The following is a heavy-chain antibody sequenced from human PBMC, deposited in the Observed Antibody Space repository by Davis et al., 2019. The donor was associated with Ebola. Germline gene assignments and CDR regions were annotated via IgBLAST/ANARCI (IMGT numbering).Heavy chain of an antibody. CDR2: INPNSGST. Sequence: ASLKVSCKASGYTFTGYYMHWVRQAPGQGLEWMGWINPNSGSTNYAQKFQGRVTMTRDTSISPAYMEVSRLRSDDTAVYYCARDYYDSSGYGDYYYYMDVWGKGTTVTVSS. CDR1: GYTFTGYY. D-gene: IGHD3-22*01. V-gene: IGHV1-2*02. CDR3: ARDYYDSSGYGDYYYYMDV. J-gene: IGHJ6*03.